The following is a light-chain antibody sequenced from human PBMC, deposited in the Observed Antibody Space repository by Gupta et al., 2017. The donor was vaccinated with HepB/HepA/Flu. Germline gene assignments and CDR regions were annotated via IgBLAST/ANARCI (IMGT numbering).Light chain of an antibody. CDR2: EVS. V-gene: IGLV2-23*02. J-gene: IGLJ2*01. Sequence: QSALTQPASVSGSPGPSITLSRTGTSSDVGFYNLVSWYQQHPGKAPKLMIYEVSNRPSGASNRFSGSKSGNTASLTISGLQAEDEAVYYCCSYATSRGVFGGGTKLTVL. CDR3: CSYATSRGV. CDR1: SSDVGFYNL.